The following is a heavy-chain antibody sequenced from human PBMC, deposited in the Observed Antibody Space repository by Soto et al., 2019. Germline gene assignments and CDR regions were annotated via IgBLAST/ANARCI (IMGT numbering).Heavy chain of an antibody. J-gene: IGHJ5*01. CDR2: VNPSGGSA. D-gene: IGHD2-2*01. V-gene: IGHV1-46*01. CDR3: AREVKEVSVVPAAKKNWFDP. CDR1: GYIFTAYS. Sequence: ASVKVSCKTSGYIFTAYSMHWVRQATGQGLEWMGVVNPSGGSAHYAQSFEGRVTLTRDTSTSTFYMELSSLRSEDTAVYYCAREVKEVSVVPAAKKNWFDPWGQGTLVTVSS.